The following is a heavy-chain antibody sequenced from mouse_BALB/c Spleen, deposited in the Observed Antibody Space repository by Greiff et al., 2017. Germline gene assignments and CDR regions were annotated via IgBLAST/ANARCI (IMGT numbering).Heavy chain of an antibody. J-gene: IGHJ2*01. CDR3: ARRYDGYYDY. D-gene: IGHD2-3*01. CDR1: GFTFSSYT. V-gene: IGHV5-12-2*01. CDR2: ISNGGGST. Sequence: EVKLVESGGGLVQPGGSLKLSCAASGFTFSSYTMSWVRQTPEKRLEWVAYISNGGGSTYYPDTVKGRFTISRDNAKNTLYLQMSSLKSEDTAMYYCARRYDGYYDYWGQGTTLTVSS.